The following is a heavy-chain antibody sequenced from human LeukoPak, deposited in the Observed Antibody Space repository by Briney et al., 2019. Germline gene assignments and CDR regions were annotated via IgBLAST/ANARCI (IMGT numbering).Heavy chain of an antibody. CDR3: ARGYQIDY. Sequence: GGSLRLSCAASGFTFSSYSMNWVRQAPGKGLEWVSYISSSSSTIYYADSVKGRFTISRDNAKNSLYLQMNSLGAEDTAVYYCARGYQIDYWGQGTLVTVSS. D-gene: IGHD3-16*02. CDR2: ISSSSSTI. CDR1: GFTFSSYS. J-gene: IGHJ4*02. V-gene: IGHV3-48*01.